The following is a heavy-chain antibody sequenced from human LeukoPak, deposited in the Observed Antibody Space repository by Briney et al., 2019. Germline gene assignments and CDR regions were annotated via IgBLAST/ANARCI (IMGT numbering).Heavy chain of an antibody. D-gene: IGHD3-22*01. CDR2: VAGSGGST. V-gene: IGHV3-23*01. CDR3: AKDTGGYYWDSFDI. CDR1: GFTFGSYA. Sequence: GGSLRLSCAASGFTFGSYAMSWVRQAPGKGLEWVSSVAGSGGSTYYADSVKGRFTISRDNSKNTLYLQINSLRAEDTAIYYCAKDTGGYYWDSFDIWGQGAMVTVSS. J-gene: IGHJ3*02.